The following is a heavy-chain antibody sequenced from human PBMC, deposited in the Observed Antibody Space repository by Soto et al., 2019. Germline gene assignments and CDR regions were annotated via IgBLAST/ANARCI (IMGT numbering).Heavy chain of an antibody. CDR1: GFSLSTSGVG. CDR2: IYWDDDK. J-gene: IGHJ4*02. CDR3: AHGYSSGWYRRTLRVDFDY. V-gene: IGHV2-5*02. D-gene: IGHD6-13*01. Sequence: QITLKESGPTLVKPTQPLTLTCTFSGFSLSTSGVGVGWIRQPPGKALEWLALIYWDDDKRYSPSLKSRLTITKETTKYPVILTMTNIDPVDTATYYCAHGYSSGWYRRTLRVDFDYWGQGPLVTVSS.